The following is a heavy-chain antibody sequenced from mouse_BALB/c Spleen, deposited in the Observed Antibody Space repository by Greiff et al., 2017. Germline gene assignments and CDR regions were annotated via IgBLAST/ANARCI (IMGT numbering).Heavy chain of an antibody. CDR2: ISYSGST. CDR3: ARSPYDYGAWFAY. V-gene: IGHV3-2*02. Sequence: VQLQQSGPGLVKPSQSLSLTCTVTGYSITSDYAWNWIRQFPGNKLEWMGYISYSGSTSYNPSLKSRISITRDTSKNQFFLQLNSVTTEDTATYYCARSPYDYGAWFAYWGQGTLVTVSA. CDR1: GYSITSDYA. J-gene: IGHJ3*01. D-gene: IGHD2-4*01.